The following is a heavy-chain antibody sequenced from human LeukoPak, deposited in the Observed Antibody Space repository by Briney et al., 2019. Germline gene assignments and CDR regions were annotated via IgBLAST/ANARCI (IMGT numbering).Heavy chain of an antibody. Sequence: SETLSLTCTVSGGSISRYYWSWVWQPPGKGLEWIGYIYYSGSTNYNPSLKSRVTISVDTSKNQFSLKLSSVTAADTAVYCCARYGSGSYSFGMDVWGQGTTVTVSS. CDR1: GGSISRYY. D-gene: IGHD3-10*01. J-gene: IGHJ6*02. CDR2: IYYSGST. V-gene: IGHV4-59*08. CDR3: ARYGSGSYSFGMDV.